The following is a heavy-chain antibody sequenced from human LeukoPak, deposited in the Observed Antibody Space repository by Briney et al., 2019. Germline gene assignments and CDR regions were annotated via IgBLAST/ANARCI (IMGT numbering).Heavy chain of an antibody. Sequence: SETLSLTCTVSGGSISSSSYYWGWIRQPPGKGLEWIGSIFYSGRTYYNPSLKSRVTISVDTSKNQFSLKLSSVTAADTALYFCTRRGSGNGGTYAGMDVWGPGTSVTVSS. J-gene: IGHJ6*02. CDR2: IFYSGRT. V-gene: IGHV4-39*01. D-gene: IGHD1-26*01. CDR1: GGSISSSSYY. CDR3: TRRGSGNGGTYAGMDV.